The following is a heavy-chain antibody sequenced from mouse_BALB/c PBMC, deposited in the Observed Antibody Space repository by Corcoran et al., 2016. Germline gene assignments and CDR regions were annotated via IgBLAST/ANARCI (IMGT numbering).Heavy chain of an antibody. Sequence: EVQLQQSGAELVKPGASVKLSCTASGFNIKDIYMHWVKQRPEQGLEWIGRIDPANGNTKYDPKFQGKATITADTSSNTAYLQLSSMTSEDTAVYYCARKYGKGIYFDYWGQGPTLTVSS. D-gene: IGHD2-10*02. V-gene: IGHV14-3*02. CDR3: ARKYGKGIYFDY. J-gene: IGHJ2*01. CDR2: IDPANGNT. CDR1: GFNIKDIY.